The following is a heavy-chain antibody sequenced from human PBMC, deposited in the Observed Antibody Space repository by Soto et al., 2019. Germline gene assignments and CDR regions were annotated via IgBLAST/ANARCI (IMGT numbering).Heavy chain of an antibody. V-gene: IGHV4-31*03. J-gene: IGHJ4*02. CDR1: GGSISSVGYY. D-gene: IGHD6-19*01. CDR3: ARGKQWLVH. CDR2: ISYSGTT. Sequence: QVQLQESGPGLVKPSQTLSLTCTVSGGSISSVGYYWSWIRQHPGKDLEWIGYISYSGTTYYNQSLESRVSISIDTSKNQFSLTLNSVTAADTAVYFCARGKQWLVHWCPGTLVSISS.